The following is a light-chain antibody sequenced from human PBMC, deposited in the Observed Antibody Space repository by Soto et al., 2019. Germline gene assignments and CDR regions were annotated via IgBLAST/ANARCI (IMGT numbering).Light chain of an antibody. V-gene: IGKV1-5*03. CDR2: KAS. CDR3: QQYNSYSHLT. Sequence: DIQMTQSPSTLSASVGDRVTITCRARQSIHRWLAWYQKKPVRAPNLPIHKASSLQSGVPSRLSGSASGTAVTLTVSSLQPDDFATYSCQQYNSYSHLTFGGGTKVEIK. CDR1: QSIHRW. J-gene: IGKJ4*01.